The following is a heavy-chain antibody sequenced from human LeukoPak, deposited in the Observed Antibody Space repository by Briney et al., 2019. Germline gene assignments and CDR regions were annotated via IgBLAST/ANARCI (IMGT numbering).Heavy chain of an antibody. J-gene: IGHJ4*02. D-gene: IGHD3-22*01. V-gene: IGHV4-59*01. CDR3: ARARSGYYFDY. Sequence: PSETLSLTCTVSGGSISSYYWSWIRQPPGKGLEWIGYIYYSGSTNYNPSLKSRVTISVDTSKNQFSLKLSSVTAADTAVYYCARARSGYYFDYWGQGTLVTVPS. CDR1: GGSISSYY. CDR2: IYYSGST.